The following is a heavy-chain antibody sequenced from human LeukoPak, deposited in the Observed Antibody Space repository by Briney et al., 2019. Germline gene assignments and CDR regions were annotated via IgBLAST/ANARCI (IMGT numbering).Heavy chain of an antibody. CDR2: INPNSGGT. D-gene: IGHD4-17*01. V-gene: IGHV1-2*02. J-gene: IGHJ4*02. CDR3: ARARMTTVTTEIGY. CDR1: GYTFTGYY. Sequence: ASVKVSCKASGYTFTGYYMHWVRQAPGQGLEWMGWINPNSGGTNYAQKFQGRVTMTRDTSISTAYMELSRLRSDDTAVYYCARARMTTVTTEIGYWGQGTLVPVSS.